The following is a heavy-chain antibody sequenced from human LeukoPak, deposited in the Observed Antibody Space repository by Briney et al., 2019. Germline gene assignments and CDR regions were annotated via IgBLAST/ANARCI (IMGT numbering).Heavy chain of an antibody. CDR3: ARGIPFDYLTFDY. V-gene: IGHV4-4*02. J-gene: IGHJ4*02. CDR2: IYHSGST. Sequence: SETLSLTCAVSGGSISSSNWWSWVRQPPGKGLEWIGEIYHSGSTNYNPSLKSRVTISVDKSKNQFSLKLSSVTAADTAVYYCARGIPFDYLTFDYWGQGTLVTVSS. D-gene: IGHD5-12*01. CDR1: GGSISSSNW.